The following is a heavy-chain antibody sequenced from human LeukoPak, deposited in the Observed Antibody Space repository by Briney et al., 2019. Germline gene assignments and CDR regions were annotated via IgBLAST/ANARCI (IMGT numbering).Heavy chain of an antibody. J-gene: IGHJ4*02. Sequence: ASVKVSCKASGYTFTSYGISWVRQAPGQGLEWMGWISAYNGNTNYAQKLQGRVTMTTDTSTSTAYMELRSLRSDDTAVYYCARDEKPGDYGSGSFGYWGQGTLVTVSS. D-gene: IGHD3-10*01. CDR2: ISAYNGNT. CDR3: ARDEKPGDYGSGSFGY. V-gene: IGHV1-18*01. CDR1: GYTFTSYG.